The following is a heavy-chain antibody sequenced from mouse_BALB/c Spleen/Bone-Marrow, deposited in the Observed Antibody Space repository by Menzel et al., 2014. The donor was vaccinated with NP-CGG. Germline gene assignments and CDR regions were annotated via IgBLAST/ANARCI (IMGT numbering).Heavy chain of an antibody. CDR2: VTPYNGGT. V-gene: IGHV1-19*01. CDR3: ARTGY. Sequence: EVHLVESGPELVKPGASVKMSRKASGYTFTDYYMDWVKQSHGESFEWIGRVTPYNGGTTYNQKFKGKATLTVDKSSSTAYMALNSLTSEDSAVYYCARTGYWGQGTTLTVSS. CDR1: GYTFTDYY. J-gene: IGHJ2*01.